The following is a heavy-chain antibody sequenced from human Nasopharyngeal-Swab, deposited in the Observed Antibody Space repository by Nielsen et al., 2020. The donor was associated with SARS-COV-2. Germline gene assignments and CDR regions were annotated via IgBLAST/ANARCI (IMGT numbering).Heavy chain of an antibody. Sequence: GESLKISCAASGFTFSDYYMSWIRQAPGKGLEWVSYISSSGSTIYYADSVKGRFTISRDNAKNSLYLQMNSLRAEDTAVYYCGRGGKLGALDIWGQGTMVTVSS. V-gene: IGHV3-11*04. D-gene: IGHD3-16*01. J-gene: IGHJ3*02. CDR2: ISSSGSTI. CDR1: GFTFSDYY. CDR3: GRGGKLGALDI.